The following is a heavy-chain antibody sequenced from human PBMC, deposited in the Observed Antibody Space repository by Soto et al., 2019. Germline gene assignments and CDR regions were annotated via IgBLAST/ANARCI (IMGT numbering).Heavy chain of an antibody. D-gene: IGHD6-19*01. V-gene: IGHV1-2*02. Sequence: ASVKVSCKASGYAFTGYYMHWVLQAPGQGLEWMGWINPNSGGTNYAQKFQGRVTMTRDTSISTAYMELSRLRSDDTAVYYCARDLGRGWGPSGYYYGMDVWGQGTTVTVSS. CDR2: INPNSGGT. CDR1: GYAFTGYY. CDR3: ARDLGRGWGPSGYYYGMDV. J-gene: IGHJ6*02.